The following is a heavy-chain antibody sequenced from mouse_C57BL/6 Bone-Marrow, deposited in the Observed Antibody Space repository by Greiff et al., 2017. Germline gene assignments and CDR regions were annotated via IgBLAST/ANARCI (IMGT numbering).Heavy chain of an antibody. CDR1: GFSLTSYG. V-gene: IGHV2-6*03. Sequence: VKLMESGPGLVAPSQSLSITCTVSGFSLTSYGVHWVRQPPGKGLAWLVVIGGDGSTTNNSALKSRLSISKDNSKGQVFLKMNRHQTNHTAMDYCARIDSSASFDYWGQGTTLTVSS. D-gene: IGHD3-2*02. CDR3: ARIDSSASFDY. CDR2: IGGDGST. J-gene: IGHJ2*01.